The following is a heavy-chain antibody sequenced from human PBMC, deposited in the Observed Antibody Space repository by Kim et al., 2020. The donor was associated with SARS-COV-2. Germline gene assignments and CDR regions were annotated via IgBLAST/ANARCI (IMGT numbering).Heavy chain of an antibody. Sequence: KSRFTLARDNSKNTLYLQMNSLRAEDTAVYYCAKDGRGRGYSYGHNWFDPWGQGTLVTVSS. J-gene: IGHJ5*02. V-gene: IGHV3-33*06. CDR3: AKDGRGRGYSYGHNWFDP. D-gene: IGHD5-18*01.